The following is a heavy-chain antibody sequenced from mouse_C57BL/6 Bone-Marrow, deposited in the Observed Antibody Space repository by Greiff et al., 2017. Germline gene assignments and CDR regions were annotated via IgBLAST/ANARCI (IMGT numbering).Heavy chain of an antibody. CDR3: ARFGDDYYDKEYALDY. Sequence: QVQLQQPGAELVKPGASVKLSCKASGYTFTSYWMHWVKQRPGRGLEWIGRIDPNSGGTKYNEKFKSKATLTVDKSSSTAYMQHSSLTCEDSAVYYGARFGDDYYDKEYALDYWGQGTTRTVSS. D-gene: IGHD2-3*01. CDR1: GYTFTSYW. J-gene: IGHJ2*01. CDR2: IDPNSGGT. V-gene: IGHV1-72*01.